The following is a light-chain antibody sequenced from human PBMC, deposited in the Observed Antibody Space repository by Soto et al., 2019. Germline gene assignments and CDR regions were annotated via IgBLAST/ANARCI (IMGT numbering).Light chain of an antibody. V-gene: IGLV3-27*01. CDR2: TDT. Sequence: SYELTQPSSVSVSPGQTARITCSGDILAKKSARWFQQKTGQAPLLLIHTDTERPSGIPERFSGSTSGTTVTLTISGAQVDDEADYYCYSATDNSLVFGGGTKLTVL. CDR3: YSATDNSLV. CDR1: ILAKKS. J-gene: IGLJ3*02.